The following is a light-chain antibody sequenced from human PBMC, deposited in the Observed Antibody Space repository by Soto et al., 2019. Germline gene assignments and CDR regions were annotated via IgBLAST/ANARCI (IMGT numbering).Light chain of an antibody. J-gene: IGKJ1*01. CDR2: CAS. Sequence: ETVLTQSPGTLSLSPGERASLSCRASQSVSNNYLAWYQQKPGQAPRLLIYCASSSATGIPDRFSGSGSGTDFTITISRLEPEDFAVYYCQQYGSTGTFGQGTKVESK. CDR1: QSVSNNY. CDR3: QQYGSTGT. V-gene: IGKV3-20*01.